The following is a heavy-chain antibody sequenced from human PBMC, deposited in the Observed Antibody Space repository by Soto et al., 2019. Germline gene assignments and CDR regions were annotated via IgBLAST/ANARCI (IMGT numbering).Heavy chain of an antibody. D-gene: IGHD2-15*01. J-gene: IGHJ6*03. CDR3: AKGFLGYCSGGSCYRHYYFMDV. CDR1: GFTCGDHA. CDR2: ISGSGGST. V-gene: IGHV3-23*01. Sequence: GGSLRLSNTSSGFTCGDHARRWVRQATRKGLEWVSAISGSGGSTYYADSVKGRFTISRDNSKNTLYLQMNSLRAEDTAVYYCAKGFLGYCSGGSCYRHYYFMDVWGKGTTVTVFS.